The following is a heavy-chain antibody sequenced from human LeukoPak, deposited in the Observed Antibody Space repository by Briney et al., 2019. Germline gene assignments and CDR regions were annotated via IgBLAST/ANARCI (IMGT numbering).Heavy chain of an antibody. D-gene: IGHD3-22*01. V-gene: IGHV3-23*01. CDR2: ISGSGGST. CDR1: GFTFSSYG. CDR3: AKHYYDSSGYCFDH. Sequence: GGSLRLSCAASGFTFSSYGMSWVRQAPGKGLEWVSAISGSGGSTYYADSVKGRFTISRDNSKNTLYLQMNSLRAEDTAVYYCAKHYYDSSGYCFDHWGQGTLVTVSS. J-gene: IGHJ4*02.